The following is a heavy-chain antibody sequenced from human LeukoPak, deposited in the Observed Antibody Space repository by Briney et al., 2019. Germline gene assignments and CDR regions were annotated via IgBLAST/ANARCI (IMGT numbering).Heavy chain of an antibody. V-gene: IGHV3-66*01. CDR2: IYSGGST. J-gene: IGHJ6*01. CDR3: ARGIRNSSSWSYYYYYYGMDV. CDR1: EFTVSSNY. D-gene: IGHD6-13*01. Sequence: GGSLRLSCAASEFTVSSNYMSWVRQAPGKGLEWVSVIYSGGSTYYADSVKGRFTISRDNSKNTLYLQMNSLRAEDTAVYYCARGIRNSSSWSYYYYYYGMDVWGQGTTVTVSS.